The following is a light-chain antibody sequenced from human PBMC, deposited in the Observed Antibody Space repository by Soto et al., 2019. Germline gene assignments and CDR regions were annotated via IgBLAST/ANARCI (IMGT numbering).Light chain of an antibody. V-gene: IGKV3-15*01. CDR1: QSVSSN. CDR3: QQYNNWPRT. Sequence: EIVMTQSPATLSVSAGERATVSCRASQSVSSNLAWYQQEPGQAPRLLIYGASTRATGIPARFSGSGSGTEFTLTIGSLQSEDFAVYYCQQYNNWPRTFGQGTKLEIK. J-gene: IGKJ2*01. CDR2: GAS.